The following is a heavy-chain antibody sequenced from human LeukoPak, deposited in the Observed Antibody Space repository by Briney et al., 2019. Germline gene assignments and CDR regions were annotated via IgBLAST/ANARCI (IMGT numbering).Heavy chain of an antibody. CDR1: GGSFSGYY. J-gene: IGHJ4*02. CDR2: IYYSGST. V-gene: IGHV4-34*01. D-gene: IGHD3-16*01. CDR3: ASKGGGPWTH. Sequence: SETLSLTCAVYGGSFSGYYWSWIRQPPGKGLEWIGSIYYSGSTYYNPSLKSRVTISVDTSKNQFSLKLSSVTAADTAVYYCASKGGGPWTHWGQGTLVTVSS.